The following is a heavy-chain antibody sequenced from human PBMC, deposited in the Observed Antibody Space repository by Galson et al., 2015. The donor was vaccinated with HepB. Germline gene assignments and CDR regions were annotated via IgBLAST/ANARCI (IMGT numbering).Heavy chain of an antibody. CDR3: ARGTHYDNSGYYSVYYYYYGMDV. V-gene: IGHV1-69*13. D-gene: IGHD3-22*01. CDR1: GGTFSSYA. CDR2: IIPIFGTA. Sequence: SVKVSCKASGGTFSSYAISWVRQAPGQGLEWMGGIIPIFGTANYAQKFQGRVTITADESTSTAYMELSSLRSEDTAVYYCARGTHYDNSGYYSVYYYYYGMDVWGQGTTVTVSS. J-gene: IGHJ6*02.